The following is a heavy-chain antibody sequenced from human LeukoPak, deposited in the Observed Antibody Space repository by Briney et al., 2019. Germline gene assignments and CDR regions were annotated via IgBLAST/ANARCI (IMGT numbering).Heavy chain of an antibody. CDR1: GGSISSYY. CDR3: ARHGSHYYDSSGPALY. CDR2: IYTSGST. D-gene: IGHD3-22*01. V-gene: IGHV4-4*09. J-gene: IGHJ4*02. Sequence: SETLSLTCTVSGGSISSYYWSWIRQPPPKGLEWIGYIYTSGSTNYNPSLKSRVTISVDTSKNQFSLKLSSVTAADTAVYYCARHGSHYYDSSGPALYWGQGTLVTVSS.